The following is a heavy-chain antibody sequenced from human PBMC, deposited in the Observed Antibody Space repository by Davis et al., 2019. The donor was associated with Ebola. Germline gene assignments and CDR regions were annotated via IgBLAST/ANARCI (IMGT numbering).Heavy chain of an antibody. CDR2: INVSGGST. V-gene: IGHV1-46*01. Sequence: ASVKVSCKASDYTSTNYGINWVRQARGQGLEWMGIINVSGGSTLSAQKFQGSVTMTTDTSTTTVYMELSSLKSEDTAVYYCARGPIYGGYLDYWGQGTLVTVSS. CDR3: ARGPIYGGYLDY. D-gene: IGHD4-23*01. CDR1: DYTSTNYG. J-gene: IGHJ4*02.